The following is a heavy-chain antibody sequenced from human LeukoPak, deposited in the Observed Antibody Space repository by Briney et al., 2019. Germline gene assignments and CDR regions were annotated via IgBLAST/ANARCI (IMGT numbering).Heavy chain of an antibody. CDR2: ISGSGGST. D-gene: IGHD3-9*01. J-gene: IGHJ4*02. CDR1: GFTFRSYG. Sequence: GGSLRLSCAASGFTFRSYGMYWVRQAPGKGLEWVSAISGSGGSTYYADSVKGRFTISRDNSKNTLYLQMNSLRAEDTAVYYCAKDVLRYFDWLKNWGQGTLVTVSS. V-gene: IGHV3-23*01. CDR3: AKDVLRYFDWLKN.